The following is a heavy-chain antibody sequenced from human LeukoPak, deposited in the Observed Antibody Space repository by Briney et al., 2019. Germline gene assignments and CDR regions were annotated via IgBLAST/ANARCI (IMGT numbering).Heavy chain of an antibody. J-gene: IGHJ4*02. V-gene: IGHV3-15*01. D-gene: IGHD2-15*01. CDR1: GFTFSNVR. CDR2: IKSKTDGGTT. CDR3: TREEGLSDY. Sequence: GGSLRLSCATSGFTFSNVRMSWVRQAPGKGLEWVGRIKSKTDGGTTDYAAPVKGRFTISRDDSKNTLYLEMNSLKTGDTAVYYCTREEGLSDYWGQGTLVTVSS.